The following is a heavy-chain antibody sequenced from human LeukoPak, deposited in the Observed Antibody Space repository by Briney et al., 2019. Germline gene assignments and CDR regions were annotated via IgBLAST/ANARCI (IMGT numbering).Heavy chain of an antibody. CDR2: IYYSGST. D-gene: IGHD1-26*01. CDR3: ARLKWELIDY. J-gene: IGHJ4*02. CDR1: GGSISSSSYY. Sequence: SETLSLTCTVSGGSISSSSYYWGWIRQPPGKGLERIGSIYYSGSTYYNPSLKSRVTISVDTSKNQFSLKLSSVTAADTAVYYCARLKWELIDYWGQGTLVTVSS. V-gene: IGHV4-39*01.